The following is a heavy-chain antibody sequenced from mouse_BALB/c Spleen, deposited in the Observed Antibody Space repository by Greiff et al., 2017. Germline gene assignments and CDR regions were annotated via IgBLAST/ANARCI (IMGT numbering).Heavy chain of an antibody. V-gene: IGHV6-6*02. J-gene: IGHJ4*01. Sequence: EVKLVESGGGLVQPGGSMKLSCVASGFTFSNYWMNWVRQSPEKGLEWVAEIRLKSNNYATHYAESVKGRFTISRDDSKSSVYLQMNNLRAEDTGIYYCTRRLRHYYAMDYWGQGTSVTVSS. CDR1: GFTFSNYW. CDR3: TRRLRHYYAMDY. D-gene: IGHD1-2*01. CDR2: IRLKSNNYAT.